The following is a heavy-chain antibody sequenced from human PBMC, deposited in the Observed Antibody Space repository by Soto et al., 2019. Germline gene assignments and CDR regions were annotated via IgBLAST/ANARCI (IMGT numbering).Heavy chain of an antibody. D-gene: IGHD2-21*01. CDR3: TRTKTGTYSLDY. CDR2: INGGDGDR. J-gene: IGHJ4*02. Sequence: ASVKVSCKASGYTFIDYALHWVRQAPGQRLEWMGWINGGDGDRKSSQKFQGRVTITRDTFASTAYMELSSLRSEDTAVYYCTRTKTGTYSLDYWGQGTQVTVS. V-gene: IGHV1-3*01. CDR1: GYTFIDYA.